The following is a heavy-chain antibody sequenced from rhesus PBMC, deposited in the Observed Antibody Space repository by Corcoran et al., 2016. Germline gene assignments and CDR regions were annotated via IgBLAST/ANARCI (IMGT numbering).Heavy chain of an antibody. CDR3: TRAEYKRYWYFDL. D-gene: IGHD4-23*01. V-gene: IGHV1-180*01. CDR1: GYTFTSYY. CDR2: TSPYNGNK. J-gene: IGHJ2*01. Sequence: QVQLVQSGAEIKQPGASVKLSCKASGYTFTSYYMHWVRQAPGQGLEWIGLTSPYNGNKGYAQNFQSRVTLTTTTSTSPGYMELSSLRSEDTAVYYCTRAEYKRYWYFDLWGPGTPITISS.